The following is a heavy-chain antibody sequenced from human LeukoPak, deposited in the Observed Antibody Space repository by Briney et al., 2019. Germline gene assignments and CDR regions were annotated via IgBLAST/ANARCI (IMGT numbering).Heavy chain of an antibody. CDR2: IYYSGST. J-gene: IGHJ6*03. D-gene: IGHD4-11*01. Sequence: PSETLSLTCTVSGGSISSYYWSWIRQPPGKGLEWIGYIYYSGSTNYNPSLKSRVTISVDTSKNQFSLKLSSVTAADTAVYYCARARAVTDRKYYYYYMDVWGKGTTVTVSS. CDR1: GGSISSYY. V-gene: IGHV4-59*01. CDR3: ARARAVTDRKYYYYYMDV.